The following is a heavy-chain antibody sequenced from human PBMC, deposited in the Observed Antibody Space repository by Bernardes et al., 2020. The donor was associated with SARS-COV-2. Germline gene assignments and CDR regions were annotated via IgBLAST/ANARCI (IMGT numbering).Heavy chain of an antibody. CDR2: IHSSGNS. Sequence: SETLSLTCSVSGCSISSSNYYWGWVRPPPGKGLEWIGSIHSSGNSYHTPSLQRRVRASADTSKNQLSLRPSFVTAADAAVYYCAGSSCGIDCYIGGLRSWDYGMDVWGQGTTVTVSS. V-gene: IGHV4-39*01. CDR1: GCSISSSNYY. D-gene: IGHD2-21*01. CDR3: AGSSCGIDCYIGGLRSWDYGMDV. J-gene: IGHJ6*02.